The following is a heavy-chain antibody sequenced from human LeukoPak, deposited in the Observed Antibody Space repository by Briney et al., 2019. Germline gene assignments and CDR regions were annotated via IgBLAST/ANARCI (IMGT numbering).Heavy chain of an antibody. D-gene: IGHD3-16*01. CDR2: ISTFNGYT. J-gene: IGHJ4*02. Sequence: GASVKVSCKASGYTFTGYYMHWVRQAPGQGLGWMGWISTFNGYTNYAKNLQGRVTMTRDTSTRTVYMEMRNMRSDDTAVYYCAKGEFYYDLWGQGTLVTVSS. CDR3: AKGEFYYDL. CDR1: GYTFTGYY. V-gene: IGHV1-18*04.